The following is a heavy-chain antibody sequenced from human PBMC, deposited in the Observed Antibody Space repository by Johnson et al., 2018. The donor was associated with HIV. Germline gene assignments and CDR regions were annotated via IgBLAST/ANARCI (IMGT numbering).Heavy chain of an antibody. D-gene: IGHD7-27*01. V-gene: IGHV3-30*02. CDR1: GFTFSSYG. CDR2: IRYDGSNK. J-gene: IGHJ3*02. CDR3: AKDGNWAGDAFDI. Sequence: QVQLVESGGGVVQPGGSLRLSCAASGFTFSSYGMHWVRQAPGKGLEWVAFIRYDGSNKYYADSVKGRFTISRDNSKNTLYLQMNSLRAEDTAVYYCAKDGNWAGDAFDIWGQGTMVTVSS.